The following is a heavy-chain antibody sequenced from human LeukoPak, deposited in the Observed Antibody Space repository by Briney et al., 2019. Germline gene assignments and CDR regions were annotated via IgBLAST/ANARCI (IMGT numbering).Heavy chain of an antibody. CDR3: ARGPSGYHNT. Sequence: GGSLRLSCAASGFTFSSYSMNWVRQAPGKGLEWVSYISSSSYTIYYADSVKGRFTISRDNSKNTLYLQMNSLRAEDTAVYYCARGPSGYHNTGGQGTLVTVSS. CDR2: ISSSSYTI. CDR1: GFTFSSYS. D-gene: IGHD5-12*01. J-gene: IGHJ4*02. V-gene: IGHV3-48*01.